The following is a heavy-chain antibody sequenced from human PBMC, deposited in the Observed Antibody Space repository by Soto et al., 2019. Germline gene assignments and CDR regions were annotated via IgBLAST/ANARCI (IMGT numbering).Heavy chain of an antibody. CDR1: GGSISSYY. V-gene: IGHV4-59*08. CDR3: ALAAAGLDAFDI. D-gene: IGHD6-13*01. J-gene: IGHJ3*02. Sequence: QVQLQESGPGLVKPSETLSLTCTVSGGSISSYYWSWIRQPPGKGLEWIGYIYYSGSTNYNPSLTNRXXIXVXXSKNQFSLKLSSVTAADAAVYYCALAAAGLDAFDIWGQGTMVTVSS. CDR2: IYYSGST.